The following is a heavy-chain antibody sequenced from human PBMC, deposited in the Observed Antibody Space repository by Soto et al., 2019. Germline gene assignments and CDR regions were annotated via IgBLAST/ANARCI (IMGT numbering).Heavy chain of an antibody. CDR2: INPNRGGT. D-gene: IGHD6-13*01. CDR3: ARERKAAADHDALDI. J-gene: IGHJ3*02. CDR1: GYTFTGYY. Sequence: ASVKVSCKPSGYTFTGYYMHWVRQAPGQGLEWMGWINPNRGGTKYIQKFQGRVTMTRDTSISTAYMELSSLRSDDTAVYYCARERKAAADHDALDIWGQGTMVTVSS. V-gene: IGHV1-2*02.